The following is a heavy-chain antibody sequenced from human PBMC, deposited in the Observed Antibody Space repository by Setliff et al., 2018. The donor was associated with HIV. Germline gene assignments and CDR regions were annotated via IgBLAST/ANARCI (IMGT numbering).Heavy chain of an antibody. J-gene: IGHJ5*02. V-gene: IGHV3-48*04. Sequence: LSLSCAASGFTFSNYWMNWVRQAPGKGLEWVSYISSSGSTIYYADSVKGRFTISRDNAKNSLYLQMNSLRAEDTAVYYCAKPSSSWDGGFFDPWGLGTLVTVCS. CDR3: AKPSSSWDGGFFDP. D-gene: IGHD6-13*01. CDR2: ISSSGSTI. CDR1: GFTFSNYW.